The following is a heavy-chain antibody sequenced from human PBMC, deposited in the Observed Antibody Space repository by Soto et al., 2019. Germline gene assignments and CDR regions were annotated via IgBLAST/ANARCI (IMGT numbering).Heavy chain of an antibody. Sequence: NPSSPLSLTCSFFNGSISTYYWTWVRQPPGKGLEWIGYVYYSGSTNYNPSLKSRVAMSIDTSKNQFSLELKSVTPADTATYYCVRDYLLTGFDTWGQGTLVTVSS. CDR1: NGSISTYY. J-gene: IGHJ5*02. CDR3: VRDYLLTGFDT. CDR2: VYYSGST. D-gene: IGHD3-9*01. V-gene: IGHV4-59*01.